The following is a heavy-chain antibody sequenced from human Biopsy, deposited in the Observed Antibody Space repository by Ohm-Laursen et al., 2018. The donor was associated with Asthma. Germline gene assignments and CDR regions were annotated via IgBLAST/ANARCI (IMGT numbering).Heavy chain of an antibody. J-gene: IGHJ4*02. CDR1: GFTFSSYA. CDR3: ARWSYNIVTAYYSYFDF. D-gene: IGHD3-9*01. V-gene: IGHV3-30*04. CDR2: ISYDGMNK. Sequence: SLRLSCAASGFTFSSYAMHWVRQAPGKGLQWVAGISYDGMNKYYGDSVRGRFTISRDNSENTLYLQMNSLRGEDTAVYYCARWSYNIVTAYYSYFDFWGQGTLVTVSS.